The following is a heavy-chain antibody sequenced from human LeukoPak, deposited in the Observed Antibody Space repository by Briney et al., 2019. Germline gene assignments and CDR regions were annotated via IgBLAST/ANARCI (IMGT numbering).Heavy chain of an antibody. CDR1: GFTFSNYA. CDR3: ARGPDYDILADYFDY. CDR2: ITFDGSNE. J-gene: IGHJ4*02. D-gene: IGHD3-9*01. V-gene: IGHV3-30*04. Sequence: GRSLSLSCAASGFTFSNYAMHCFRQAPRKGLEWVAFITFDGSNEYYADSVKGRFTISRDNSKNTLDLQMNSLRAEDTAVYYCARGPDYDILADYFDYWGQGTLVTVSS.